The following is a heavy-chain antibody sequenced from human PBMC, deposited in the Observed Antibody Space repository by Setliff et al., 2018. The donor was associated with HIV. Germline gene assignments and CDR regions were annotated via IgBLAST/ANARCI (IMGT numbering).Heavy chain of an antibody. Sequence: GESLKISCQGSGYTFDKYYIAWVRPMPGKGLEWMGLIYPDDSYTTYSPAFEGHVTFSADKSNSTAYLQWSSLKASDTAMYYCARRNDYYYYMDVWGAGTTVTVSS. CDR2: IYPDDSYT. J-gene: IGHJ6*03. CDR1: GYTFDKYY. CDR3: ARRNDYYYYMDV. V-gene: IGHV5-51*01.